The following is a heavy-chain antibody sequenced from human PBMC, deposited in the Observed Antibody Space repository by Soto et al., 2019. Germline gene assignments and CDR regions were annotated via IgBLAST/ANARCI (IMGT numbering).Heavy chain of an antibody. CDR3: VRVALSGSGIRLFDY. V-gene: IGHV3-72*01. J-gene: IGHJ4*02. Sequence: EVQLEESGGGLVQPGGSLRLSCAASGFTFSDHYMDWVRQAPGKGLEWVGRTKNKANSYTTEYAASVKGRFTISRDASKNSLHLQMNSLKAEDTAMYYCVRVALSGSGIRLFDYCGQGTLVTVSS. D-gene: IGHD3-10*01. CDR1: GFTFSDHY. CDR2: TKNKANSYTT.